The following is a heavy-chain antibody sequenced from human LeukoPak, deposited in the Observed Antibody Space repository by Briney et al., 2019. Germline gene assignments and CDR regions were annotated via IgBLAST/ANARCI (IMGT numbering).Heavy chain of an antibody. CDR2: MNPNSGNA. Sequence: ASVKVSCKASGYTFTSYDISWVRQATGQGLEWMGWMNPNSGNAGYAQRFQGRVTMTRSNSISTAYMELTSLRSEDTAVYYCGRPLQRGSWTQRALDYWGQGTLVTVSS. D-gene: IGHD3-10*01. J-gene: IGHJ4*02. V-gene: IGHV1-8*01. CDR3: GRPLQRGSWTQRALDY. CDR1: GYTFTSYD.